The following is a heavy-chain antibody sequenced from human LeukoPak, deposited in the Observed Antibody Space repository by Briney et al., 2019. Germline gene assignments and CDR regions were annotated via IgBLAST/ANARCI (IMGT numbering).Heavy chain of an antibody. D-gene: IGHD4-17*01. CDR2: INAGNGNT. Sequence: GASVKVSCKASGYTFTDYTMHWLRQAPGQRLEWMGWINAGNGNTKYSQRFQGRVTTARDTSASTAYMELSSLRSEDTAVYYCAREGRYGDYVDFWGQGTLVTVSS. CDR1: GYTFTDYT. CDR3: AREGRYGDYVDF. J-gene: IGHJ4*02. V-gene: IGHV1-3*01.